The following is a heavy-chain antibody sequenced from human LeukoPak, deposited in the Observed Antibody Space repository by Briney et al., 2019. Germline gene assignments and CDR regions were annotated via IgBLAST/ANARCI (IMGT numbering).Heavy chain of an antibody. V-gene: IGHV3-21*01. CDR3: ARGDRDLYCSSTSCYPVL. CDR2: ISSSSSYI. J-gene: IGHJ4*02. Sequence: PGGSLRLSCVASGFTFSSYSMNWVRQAPGKGLEWVSSISSSSSYIYYADSVKGRFTISRGIAKNSLYLQMNSLRAEDTAVYYCARGDRDLYCSSTSCYPVLGGQGTLVTVSS. CDR1: GFTFSSYS. D-gene: IGHD2-2*01.